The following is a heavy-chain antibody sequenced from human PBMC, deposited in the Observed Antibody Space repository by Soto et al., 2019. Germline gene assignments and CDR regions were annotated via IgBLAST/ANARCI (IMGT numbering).Heavy chain of an antibody. V-gene: IGHV4-59*08. CDR3: ATYLGGGSGRGY. Sequence: QVQLQESGPGLVKPPETLSLTCTVSGGSFSNYHWSWIRQPPGKGLEWIGYINSDGYTNYNPSLKSRVTISLDTAKNHFSLRLSSGTAADTAVYYCATYLGGGSGRGYWGQGTLVTVSS. D-gene: IGHD3-10*01. CDR1: GGSFSNYH. J-gene: IGHJ4*02. CDR2: INSDGYT.